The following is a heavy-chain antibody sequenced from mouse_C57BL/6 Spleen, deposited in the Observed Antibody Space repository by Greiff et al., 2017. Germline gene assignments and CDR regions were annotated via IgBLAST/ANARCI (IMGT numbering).Heavy chain of an antibody. CDR1: GYSFTDYN. CDR2: INPNYGTT. Sequence: VQLKESGPELVKPGASVKISCKASGYSFTDYNMNWVKQSNGKSLEWIGVINPNYGTTSYNQKFKGKATLTVDQSSSTAYMQLNSLTSEDSAVYYCARSFYYGSSYDYFDYWGQGTTLTVSS. D-gene: IGHD1-1*01. J-gene: IGHJ2*01. CDR3: ARSFYYGSSYDYFDY. V-gene: IGHV1-39*01.